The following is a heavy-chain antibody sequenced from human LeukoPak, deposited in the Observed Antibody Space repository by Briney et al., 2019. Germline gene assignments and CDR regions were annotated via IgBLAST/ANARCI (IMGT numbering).Heavy chain of an antibody. CDR2: INHSGST. J-gene: IGHJ4*02. CDR3: ARGLLSITIFGVVVGLDY. Sequence: PSETLSLTCTVSGGSISSSSYYWSWIRQPPGKGLEWIGEINHSGSTNYNPSLKSRVTISVDTSKNQFSLKLSSVTAAGTAVYYCARGLLSITIFGVVVGLDYWGQGTLVTVSS. V-gene: IGHV4-39*07. D-gene: IGHD3-3*01. CDR1: GGSISSSSYY.